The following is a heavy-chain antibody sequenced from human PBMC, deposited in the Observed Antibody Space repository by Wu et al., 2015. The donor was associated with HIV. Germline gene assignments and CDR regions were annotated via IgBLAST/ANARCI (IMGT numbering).Heavy chain of an antibody. J-gene: IGHJ4*02. Sequence: QVYLVQSGAEVKKPGASVKVSCKASGGSFSTFAISWVRQAPGQGLEWMGGIIPTYDSPYYAQNFLGRVTLATDISTSTAYMVLSRLRSDDTAVYYCAGGSFCGRDCYSYCDSWGQGTLVAVSS. CDR1: GGSFSTFA. V-gene: IGHV1-69*06. CDR2: IIPTYDSP. CDR3: AGGSFCGRDCYSYCDS. D-gene: IGHD2-21*01.